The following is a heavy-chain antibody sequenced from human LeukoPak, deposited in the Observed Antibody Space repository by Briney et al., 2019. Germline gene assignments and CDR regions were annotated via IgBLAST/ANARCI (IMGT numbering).Heavy chain of an antibody. CDR1: GFTFSSYS. D-gene: IGHD6-13*01. CDR3: ARGNKIAAAGH. J-gene: IGHJ4*02. V-gene: IGHV3-21*01. CDR2: ISSSSSYI. Sequence: KTGGSLRLSCAASGFTFSSYSMNWVRQAPGKGLEWVSSISSSSSYIYYADSVKGRFTISRDNAKNSLYLQMSSLRAEDTAVYYCARGNKIAAAGHWGQGTLVTASS.